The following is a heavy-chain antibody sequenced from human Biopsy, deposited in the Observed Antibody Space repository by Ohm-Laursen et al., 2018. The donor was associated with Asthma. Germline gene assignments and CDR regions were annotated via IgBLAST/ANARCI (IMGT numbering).Heavy chain of an antibody. CDR3: ARKLRSLGAFDY. Sequence: SDTLSLTCTVSGGSINNFYWSWIRQPPGKGLESIGHVYYSGSTNYNPSLKSRVTISVDTSKNQFSLQLKSVTATDTAAYFCARKLRSLGAFDYWGQGTLVTVSS. D-gene: IGHD3-16*01. V-gene: IGHV4-59*01. CDR2: VYYSGST. J-gene: IGHJ4*02. CDR1: GGSINNFY.